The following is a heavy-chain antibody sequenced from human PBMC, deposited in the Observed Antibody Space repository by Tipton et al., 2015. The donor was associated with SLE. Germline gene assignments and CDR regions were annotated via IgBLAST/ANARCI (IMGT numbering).Heavy chain of an antibody. CDR1: GGTFSSYA. Sequence: QLVQSGPEVKNPGSSVKVSCKASGGTFSSYAISWVRQAPGQGLEWMGGIIHIFGTANYAQKFQGRVTITTDESTSPAYMELSSLRSEDTAVDYCARGRLGKQQFDYWGQGTLVTVSS. D-gene: IGHD6-13*01. CDR3: ARGRLGKQQFDY. J-gene: IGHJ4*02. CDR2: IIHIFGTA. V-gene: IGHV1-69*05.